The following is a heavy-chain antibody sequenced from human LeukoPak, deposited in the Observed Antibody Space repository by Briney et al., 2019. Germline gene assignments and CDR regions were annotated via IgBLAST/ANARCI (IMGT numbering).Heavy chain of an antibody. Sequence: GGSLRLSCAASGFTFDDYTMHWVRQAPGKGLEWVSLISWDGGSTSYADSVKGRFTISRDNSKNSLYLQMNSLRTEDTALYYCAKAGMGATLYYGMDVWGQGTTVTVPS. D-gene: IGHD1-26*01. CDR1: GFTFDDYT. V-gene: IGHV3-43*01. CDR3: AKAGMGATLYYGMDV. J-gene: IGHJ6*02. CDR2: ISWDGGST.